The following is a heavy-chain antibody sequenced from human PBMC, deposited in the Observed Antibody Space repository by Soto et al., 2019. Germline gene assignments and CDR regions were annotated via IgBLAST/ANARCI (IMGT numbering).Heavy chain of an antibody. CDR1: GYTFTSYG. J-gene: IGHJ4*02. D-gene: IGHD1-7*01. CDR3: ARDSSYIWNYGRAEY. CDR2: ISAYNGNT. V-gene: IGHV1-18*01. Sequence: QVQLVQSGAEVKKPGASVKVSCKASGYTFTSYGISWVRQAPGQGLEWMGWISAYNGNTNYAQKLQGRVTMTTDTSTSTDYMELRSLRSDDPAVYYCARDSSYIWNYGRAEYWGQGTLVTVSS.